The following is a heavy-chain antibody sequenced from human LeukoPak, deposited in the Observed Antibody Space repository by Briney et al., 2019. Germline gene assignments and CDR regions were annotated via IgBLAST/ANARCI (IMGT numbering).Heavy chain of an antibody. J-gene: IGHJ6*02. V-gene: IGHV4-39*07. D-gene: IGHD2-2*01. CDR2: SYYSGST. CDR3: AREGYCSSTSYYYYYYGMDV. CDR1: GGSISSSSYY. Sequence: SETLSLTCTVSGGSISSSSYYWGWIRQPPGKGLEWIGSSYYSGSTYYNPSLKSRVTISVDTSKNQFSLKLSSVTAADTAVYYCAREGYCSSTSYYYYYYGMDVWGQGTTVTVAS.